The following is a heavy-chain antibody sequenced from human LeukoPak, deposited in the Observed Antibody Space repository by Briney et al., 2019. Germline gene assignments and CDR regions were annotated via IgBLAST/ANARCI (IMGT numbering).Heavy chain of an antibody. Sequence: SETLSLTCTVSGGSVTSTDYYWGWIRQLPGKGLEWIVSINHSGNINYNAPLKSRVTISIDTSKNQFFLKLTDVTAADTAVYYCARGSESWFGVKEPFDVWGLGTLVAVSS. CDR3: ARGSESWFGVKEPFDV. CDR1: GGSVTSTDYY. D-gene: IGHD3-10*01. J-gene: IGHJ3*01. V-gene: IGHV4-39*01. CDR2: INHSGNI.